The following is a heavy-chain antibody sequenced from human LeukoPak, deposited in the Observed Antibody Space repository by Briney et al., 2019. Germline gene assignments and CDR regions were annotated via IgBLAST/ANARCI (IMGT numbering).Heavy chain of an antibody. D-gene: IGHD3-16*02. CDR2: ISAYNGNT. V-gene: IGHV1-18*01. J-gene: IGHJ6*02. Sequence: GASVKVSCKASGYTFTSYGISWVRQAPGQGLEWMGWISAYNGNTNYAQKLQGRVTMTTDTSTSTAYMELRSLRSDDTAVYYCASYVTFGGVIAYYGMDVWGQGTTVTVSS. CDR1: GYTFTSYG. CDR3: ASYVTFGGVIAYYGMDV.